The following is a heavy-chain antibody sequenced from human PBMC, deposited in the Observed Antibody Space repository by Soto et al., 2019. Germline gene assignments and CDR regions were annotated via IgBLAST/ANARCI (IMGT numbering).Heavy chain of an antibody. CDR2: ISGSGGST. CDR1: GFTFSSYA. J-gene: IGHJ6*02. Sequence: EVQLLESGGGLVQPGGSLRLSCAASGFTFSSYAMSWVRQAPGKGLEWVSAISGSGGSTYYADSVKGRFTISRDNSKNTLYLQMNSLRAEDTAVYYCAKISRGETSYYYYYGMDVWGQWTTVTVSS. V-gene: IGHV3-23*01. D-gene: IGHD3-16*01. CDR3: AKISRGETSYYYYYGMDV.